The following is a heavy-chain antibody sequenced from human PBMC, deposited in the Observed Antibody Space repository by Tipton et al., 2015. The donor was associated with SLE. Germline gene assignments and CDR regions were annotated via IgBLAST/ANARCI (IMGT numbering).Heavy chain of an antibody. V-gene: IGHV3-7*01. CDR3: ARFFGVAVGAFYYSYGMDV. CDR1: GFSFSSYS. Sequence: SLRLSCAASGFSFSSYSMYWVRQAPGKGLEWVANIKEDGSEKNYADSVKGRFTISRDNAKNSLFLQMNRLRAEDTAVYYCARFFGVAVGAFYYSYGMDVWGQGTTVTVSS. CDR2: IKEDGSEK. J-gene: IGHJ6*02. D-gene: IGHD6-19*01.